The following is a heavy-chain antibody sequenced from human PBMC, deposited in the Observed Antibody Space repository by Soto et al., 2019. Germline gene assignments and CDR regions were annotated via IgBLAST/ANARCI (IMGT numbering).Heavy chain of an antibody. CDR2: INPNSGDT. D-gene: IGHD1-26*01. Sequence: ASVKVSCKASGYTFTGYYMHWVRQAPGQGLEWMGCINPNSGDTNYAQKFQGWVTMTRDTSISTAYMELNRLKSDDTAVYYCARDFHSGQGPFAYWGQGNLVTVSS. J-gene: IGHJ4*02. CDR1: GYTFTGYY. V-gene: IGHV1-2*04. CDR3: ARDFHSGQGPFAY.